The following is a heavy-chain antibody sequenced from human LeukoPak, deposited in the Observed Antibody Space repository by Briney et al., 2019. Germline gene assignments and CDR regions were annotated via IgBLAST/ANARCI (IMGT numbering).Heavy chain of an antibody. D-gene: IGHD3-10*02. CDR3: AYPGITMWAFDI. CDR2: IYSNNIT. Sequence: SGGSLRLSCAASGFTVNNNYMTWVRQAPGKGLEWVSVIYSNNITYYADSVKGRFTISRDSSKNTLYLQMNSLRAEDTAVYYCAYPGITMWAFDIWGQGTMVTVSS. V-gene: IGHV3-53*05. J-gene: IGHJ3*02. CDR1: GFTVNNNY.